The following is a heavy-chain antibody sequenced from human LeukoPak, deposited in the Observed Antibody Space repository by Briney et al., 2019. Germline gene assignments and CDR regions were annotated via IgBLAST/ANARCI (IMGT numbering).Heavy chain of an antibody. Sequence: GGSLRLSCAASGFTFSDYYMSWIRQAPGKGLEWVSHISSSGSTIYYADSVKGRFTISRDNAKNSLYLQMNSLRAEDTAMYYCARSLGKQPLDYWGQGTLVTVSS. CDR2: ISSSGSTI. V-gene: IGHV3-11*01. CDR1: GFTFSDYY. CDR3: ARSLGKQPLDY. D-gene: IGHD6-13*01. J-gene: IGHJ4*02.